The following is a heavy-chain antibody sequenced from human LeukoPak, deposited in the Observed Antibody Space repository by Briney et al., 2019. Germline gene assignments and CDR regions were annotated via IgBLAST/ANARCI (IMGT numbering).Heavy chain of an antibody. CDR3: ASSGPRGWFDP. D-gene: IGHD1-14*01. V-gene: IGHV4-59*08. CDR2: IYYSGST. CDR1: GGSISSYY. Sequence: PSETLSLTCTVSGGSISSYYWSWIQQPPGKGLEWIGYIYYSGSTNYNPSLKSRVTISVDTSKNQFSLKLSSVTAADTAVYYCASSGPRGWFDPWGQGTLVTVSS. J-gene: IGHJ5*02.